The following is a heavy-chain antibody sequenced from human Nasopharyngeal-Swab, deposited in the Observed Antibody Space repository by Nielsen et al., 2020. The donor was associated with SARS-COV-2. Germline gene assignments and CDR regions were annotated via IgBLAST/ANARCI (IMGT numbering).Heavy chain of an antibody. CDR3: TTDRYSSSWYNAINY. V-gene: IGHV3-23*01. D-gene: IGHD6-13*01. CDR2: ISGSGGST. Sequence: VRQAPGKGLEWVSAISGSGGSTYYADSVKGRFTISRDNSKNTLYLQMNSLKIEDTAVYYCTTDRYSSSWYNAINYWGQGTLVTVSS. J-gene: IGHJ4*02.